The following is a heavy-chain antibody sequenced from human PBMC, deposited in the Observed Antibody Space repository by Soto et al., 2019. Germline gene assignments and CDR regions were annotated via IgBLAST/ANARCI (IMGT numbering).Heavy chain of an antibody. Sequence: GGSLRLSCAASGFTFSSYAMSWVRQAPGKGLEWVSAISGSGGSTYYADSVKGRFTISRDNSKNTLYLQMNSLRAEDTAVYYCAQGNTVITRSYYFDYWGQGTLVTVSS. CDR2: ISGSGGST. D-gene: IGHD4-17*01. CDR3: AQGNTVITRSYYFDY. J-gene: IGHJ4*02. CDR1: GFTFSSYA. V-gene: IGHV3-23*01.